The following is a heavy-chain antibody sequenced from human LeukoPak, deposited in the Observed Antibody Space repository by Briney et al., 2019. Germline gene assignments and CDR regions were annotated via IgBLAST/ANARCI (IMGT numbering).Heavy chain of an antibody. Sequence: SETLSLTCTVSGGSISSYYWSWIRQPAGKGLEWIGRIYPSGSTNYNPSLTGRVTMSVDTSKNQFSLKLSSVTAADTAVYYCARGAAYCGGDCSVYSDYWGQGTLVTVSS. V-gene: IGHV4-4*07. CDR1: GGSISSYY. CDR2: IYPSGST. CDR3: ARGAAYCGGDCSVYSDY. D-gene: IGHD2-21*02. J-gene: IGHJ4*02.